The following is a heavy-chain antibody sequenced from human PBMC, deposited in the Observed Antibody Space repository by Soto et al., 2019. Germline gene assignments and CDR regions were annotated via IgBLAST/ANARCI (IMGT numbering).Heavy chain of an antibody. CDR2: ITSDTATI. V-gene: IGHV3-48*01. CDR1: GFTFNIYS. CDR3: AKDARRTSGWEYFDS. Sequence: GGSLRLSCAASGFTFNIYSMNWVRQAPGKGLEWVSYITSDTATIHYADSVRGRFTVSRDNAGYSLFLQMDSLRAGDSALYFCAKDARRTSGWEYFDSWGQGILVTVSS. J-gene: IGHJ4*02. D-gene: IGHD6-19*01.